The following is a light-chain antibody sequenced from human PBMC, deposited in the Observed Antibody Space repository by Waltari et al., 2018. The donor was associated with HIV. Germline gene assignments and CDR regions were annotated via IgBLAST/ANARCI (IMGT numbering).Light chain of an antibody. CDR1: QSVNSN. V-gene: IGKV3-15*01. J-gene: IGKJ4*01. CDR2: DAS. Sequence: ELVMTQSPATLSVSPGERATLSCRASQSVNSNLAWYQQKPGQAPRLLIYDASTRATGIPARFSGGGFGAAFTLTISSLQSEDSAVYYCQQYNTWPPENTFGGGTKVEIK. CDR3: QQYNTWPPENT.